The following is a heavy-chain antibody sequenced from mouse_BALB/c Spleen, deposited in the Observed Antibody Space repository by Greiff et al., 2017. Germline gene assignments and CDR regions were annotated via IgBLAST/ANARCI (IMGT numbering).Heavy chain of an antibody. CDR3: ARSNYDGSGAMDY. CDR2: ISSGSSTI. CDR1: GFTFSSFG. Sequence: EVMLVESGGGLVQPGGSRKLSCAASGFTFSSFGMHWVRQAPEKGLEWVAYISSGSSTIYYADTVKGRFTISRDNPKNTLFLQMTSLRSEDTAMYYCARSNYDGSGAMDYWGQGTSVTVSS. J-gene: IGHJ4*01. D-gene: IGHD2-4*01. V-gene: IGHV5-17*02.